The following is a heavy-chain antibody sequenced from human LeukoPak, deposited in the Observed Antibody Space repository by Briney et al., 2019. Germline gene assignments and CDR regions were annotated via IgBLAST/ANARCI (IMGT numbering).Heavy chain of an antibody. J-gene: IGHJ4*02. CDR3: ATIGDRRSGELYRIDS. CDR1: GFTFSTYA. CDR2: LSPSGGIT. D-gene: IGHD1-26*01. Sequence: GGSLALPYAASGFTFSTYAWCWVRQAPGKGLEWVSALSPSGGITYYEDSVKGRLTISRDNSKNTLYLQMSSLRAEDTAVYYCATIGDRRSGELYRIDSWGRGTLVTVSS. V-gene: IGHV3-23*01.